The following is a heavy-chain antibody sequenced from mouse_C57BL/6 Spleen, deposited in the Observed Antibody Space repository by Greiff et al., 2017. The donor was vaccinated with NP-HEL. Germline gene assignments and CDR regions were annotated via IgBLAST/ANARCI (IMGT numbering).Heavy chain of an antibody. Sequence: QVQLQQSGAELVRPGASVTLSCKASGYTFTDYEMHWVKQTPVHGLEWIGAIDPETGGTAYNQKFKGKAILTADKSSSTAYMELRSLTSEDSAVYYCTRGDMVTPAWFAYWGQGTLVTVSA. J-gene: IGHJ3*01. V-gene: IGHV1-15*01. CDR3: TRGDMVTPAWFAY. CDR1: GYTFTDYE. CDR2: IDPETGGT. D-gene: IGHD2-2*01.